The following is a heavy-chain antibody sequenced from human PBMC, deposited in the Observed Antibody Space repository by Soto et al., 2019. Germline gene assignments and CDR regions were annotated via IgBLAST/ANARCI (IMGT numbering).Heavy chain of an antibody. J-gene: IGHJ6*02. D-gene: IGHD2-2*03. CDR1: GFTFSSYG. Sequence: PGGSLRLSCAASGFTFSSYGMHWVRQAPGKGLEWVAVISYDGSNKYYADSVKGRFTISRDNSKNTLYLQMNSLRAEDTAVYYCARDGYCSSTSCYAFYYYYGMDVWGQGTTVTVSS. CDR2: ISYDGSNK. V-gene: IGHV3-30*03. CDR3: ARDGYCSSTSCYAFYYYYGMDV.